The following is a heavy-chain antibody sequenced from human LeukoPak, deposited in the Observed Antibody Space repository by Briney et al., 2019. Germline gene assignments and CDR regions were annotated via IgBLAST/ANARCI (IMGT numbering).Heavy chain of an antibody. Sequence: ASVKVSCKASGYTFTGYYMHWVRQAPGQGLEWMGWINPNSGGTNYAQKFQGRVTMTRDTSISTAYMELSRLRSDDTAVYYCARDPLSIVVVPVAMGLDYWGQGTLVTVSS. J-gene: IGHJ4*02. CDR1: GYTFTGYY. CDR2: INPNSGGT. V-gene: IGHV1-2*02. D-gene: IGHD2-2*01. CDR3: ARDPLSIVVVPVAMGLDY.